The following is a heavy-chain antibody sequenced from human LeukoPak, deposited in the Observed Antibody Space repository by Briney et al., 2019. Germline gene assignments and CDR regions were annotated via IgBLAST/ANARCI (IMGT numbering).Heavy chain of an antibody. CDR1: GGSFSGYY. CDR3: VPLSGERADNWFDP. J-gene: IGHJ5*02. Sequence: SETLSLTCAVYGGSFSGYYWSGIRQPPGKGLEWIGEINHSGSTNYNPSLKSRVTISVDTSKNQFSLKLSSVTAADTAVYYCVPLSGERADNWFDPWGQGTLVTVSS. CDR2: INHSGST. D-gene: IGHD4-17*01. V-gene: IGHV4-34*01.